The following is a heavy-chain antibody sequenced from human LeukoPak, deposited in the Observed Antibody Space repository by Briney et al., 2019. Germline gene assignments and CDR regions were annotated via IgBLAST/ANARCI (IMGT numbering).Heavy chain of an antibody. CDR3: ASVSARPDYYFDS. CDR1: GYSISSSNW. J-gene: IGHJ4*02. V-gene: IGHV4-28*01. Sequence: PSETLSLTCAVSGYSISSSNWWGWIRQPPGKGLEWIGYIYYSGSTYYSPSLKGRVTMSTDTSKNQFSLKLSSVTAVDTAVYYCASVSARPDYYFDSWGQGTLVTVSS. CDR2: IYYSGST. D-gene: IGHD6-6*01.